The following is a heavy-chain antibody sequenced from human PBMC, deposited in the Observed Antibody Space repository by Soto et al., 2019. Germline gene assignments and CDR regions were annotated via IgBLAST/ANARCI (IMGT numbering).Heavy chain of an antibody. D-gene: IGHD1-1*01. J-gene: IGHJ4*02. V-gene: IGHV1-18*01. CDR1: GYDFTTYG. Sequence: QVHLVQSGAEVKKPGASVKVSCKGSGYDFTTYGITWVRQAPGQGLEWMAWISAHNGNTDYAQKLQGRVTVTRDTSTSTAYMELRSLRSEDTAVYYCAGGRYGDYWGQGALVTVSS. CDR3: AGGRYGDY. CDR2: ISAHNGNT.